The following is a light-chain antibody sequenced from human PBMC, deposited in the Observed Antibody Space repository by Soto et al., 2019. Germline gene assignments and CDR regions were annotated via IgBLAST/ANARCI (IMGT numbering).Light chain of an antibody. Sequence: QSVLTQPASLSGSPGQSITISCTGTSSDVGGYNYVSWYQHHPGKAPKLMIYEVNNRPSGVSNRFSGSKSGNTASLTISGLQAEDEADYYCSSYTSRTTLNVFGSGTKVTVL. CDR3: SSYTSRTTLNV. CDR1: SSDVGGYNY. V-gene: IGLV2-14*01. CDR2: EVN. J-gene: IGLJ1*01.